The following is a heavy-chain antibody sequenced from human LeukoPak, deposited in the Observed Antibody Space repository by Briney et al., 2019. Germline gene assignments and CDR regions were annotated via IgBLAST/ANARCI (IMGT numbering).Heavy chain of an antibody. CDR1: GFTFNNYA. CDR3: ARVLHYDILTGYYFPFDY. D-gene: IGHD3-9*01. V-gene: IGHV3-23*01. CDR2: VTRSGSST. J-gene: IGHJ4*02. Sequence: GGSLRLSCAASGFTFNNYAMSWVRQAPGKGLEWVSTVTRSGSSTYYADSVKGRFTISRDNSKNTLYVQMNRLRAEDTAVYYCARVLHYDILTGYYFPFDYWGQGTLVTVSS.